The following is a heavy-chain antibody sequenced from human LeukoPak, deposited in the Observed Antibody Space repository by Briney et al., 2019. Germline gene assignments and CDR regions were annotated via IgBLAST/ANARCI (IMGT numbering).Heavy chain of an antibody. CDR1: GGSISSGDYY. Sequence: SETLSLTCTVSGGSISSGDYYWSWIRQPTGKGLEWIAYMYYSGSTYYNPSLKSRVTMTADTSKNQLSLKLSSVTAADTAVYYCARPYYYDSRIDPWGQGILVTVSS. J-gene: IGHJ5*02. CDR2: MYYSGST. D-gene: IGHD3-22*01. CDR3: ARPYYYDSRIDP. V-gene: IGHV4-30-4*01.